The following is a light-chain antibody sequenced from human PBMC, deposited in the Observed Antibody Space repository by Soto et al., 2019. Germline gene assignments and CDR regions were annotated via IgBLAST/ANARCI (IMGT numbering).Light chain of an antibody. J-gene: IGKJ5*01. CDR3: QQRYRWPPIT. Sequence: EVVLTQSPATLSLSPGERATLSCRASESVFGYLAWYQHKPGQAARLLIYDASNRATGVPARFSGSGSGTDFTLTISSLEPEDFAVYYCQQRYRWPPITFGQGTRLDNK. CDR2: DAS. V-gene: IGKV3-11*01. CDR1: ESVFGY.